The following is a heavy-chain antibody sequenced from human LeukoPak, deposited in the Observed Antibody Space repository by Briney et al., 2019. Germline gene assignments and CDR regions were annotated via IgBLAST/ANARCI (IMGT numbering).Heavy chain of an antibody. J-gene: IGHJ3*02. CDR1: GGSISSSSYY. CDR2: IYYSGST. CDR3: ARLDGLRSYAFDI. V-gene: IGHV4-39*07. Sequence: SETLSLTCTVSGGSISSSSYYWGWIRQPPGKGLEWIGSIYYSGSTYYNPSLKSRVTISVDTSKNQFSLKLSSVTAADTAVYYCARLDGLRSYAFDIWGQGTMVTVSS. D-gene: IGHD3-3*01.